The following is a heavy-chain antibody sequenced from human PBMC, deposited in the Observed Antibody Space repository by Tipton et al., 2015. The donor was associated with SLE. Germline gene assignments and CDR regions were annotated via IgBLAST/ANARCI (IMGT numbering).Heavy chain of an antibody. J-gene: IGHJ5*02. CDR2: IYYTGTT. CDR3: AREGVPYNWFDP. Sequence: TLSLTCTVSGDSISPYYWNWIRQSPGKGLEWLGNIYYTGTTNYNPSLKTRLSLSLDTSKNQLSLKLSSVTAADTAVYYCAREGVPYNWFDPWGQGTLVTVSS. CDR1: GDSISPYY. V-gene: IGHV4-59*01.